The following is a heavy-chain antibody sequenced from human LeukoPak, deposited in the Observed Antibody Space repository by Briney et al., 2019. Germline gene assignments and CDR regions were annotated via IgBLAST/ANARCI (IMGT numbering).Heavy chain of an antibody. CDR2: ISGSGGST. CDR3: ARRDILTEVFDY. J-gene: IGHJ4*02. D-gene: IGHD3-9*01. Sequence: GGSLRLFCAASGFTFSSYAMSWVRQAPGKGLEWVSAISGSGGSTYYADSVKGWFTISRDNSKNMLYLQMNSLRAEDTAVYYCARRDILTEVFDYWGQGTLVTVSS. CDR1: GFTFSSYA. V-gene: IGHV3-23*01.